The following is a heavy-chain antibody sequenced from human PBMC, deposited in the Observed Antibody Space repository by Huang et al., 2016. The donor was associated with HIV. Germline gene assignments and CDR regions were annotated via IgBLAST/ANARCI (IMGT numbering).Heavy chain of an antibody. D-gene: IGHD5-18*01. Sequence: EVLLVQSGAELKEPGESLKISCKASGYGFSSYWIGWVRQKHGKGLEWMGIIYPRDSETKYSPSFDGQVTISADKSTRTAYLQWESLKAPDTAIYFCARQVDGFRSHFDFWGQGTLVSVSS. J-gene: IGHJ4*02. CDR1: GYGFSSYW. CDR3: ARQVDGFRSHFDF. CDR2: IYPRDSET. V-gene: IGHV5-51*01.